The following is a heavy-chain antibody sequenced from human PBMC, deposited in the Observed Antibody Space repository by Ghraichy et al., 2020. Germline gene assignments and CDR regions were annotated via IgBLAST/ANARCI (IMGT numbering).Heavy chain of an antibody. CDR2: ISWDGGST. D-gene: IGHD3-9*01. CDR1: GFTFDDYT. J-gene: IGHJ5*02. CDR3: AKPSRATSNPQILRYFDWLVTT. Sequence: GGSLRLSCAASGFTFDDYTMHWVRQAPGKGLEWVSLISWDGGSTYYADSVKGRFTISRDNSKNSLYLQMNSLRTEDTALYYCAKPSRATSNPQILRYFDWLVTTWGQGTLVTVSS. V-gene: IGHV3-43*01.